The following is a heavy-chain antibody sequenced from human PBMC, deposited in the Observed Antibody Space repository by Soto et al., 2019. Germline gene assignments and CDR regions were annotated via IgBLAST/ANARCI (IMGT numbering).Heavy chain of an antibody. CDR1: GDSVSSDSAA. D-gene: IGHD6-13*01. CDR3: ARGGSSSWGDYYYHYGMDV. CDR2: TYYRSKWYN. Sequence: PSQTLSLTCAMSGDSVSSDSAACKWFRQSPSRGLEWLGRTYYRSKWYNDYAVSVKSRITINPDTSKNQFSLQLNSVTPEDTAVYYCARGGSSSWGDYYYHYGMDVSRHGTTVTDSS. J-gene: IGHJ6*02. V-gene: IGHV6-1*01.